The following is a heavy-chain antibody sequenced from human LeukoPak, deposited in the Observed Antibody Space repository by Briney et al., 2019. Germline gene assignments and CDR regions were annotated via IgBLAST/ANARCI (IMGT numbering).Heavy chain of an antibody. D-gene: IGHD5-18*01. CDR1: GYTFTGYY. Sequence: ASVKVSCKASGYTFTGYYMHWVRQATGQGLEWMGWMNPNSGNTGYAQKFQGRVTITRNTSISTAYMELSSLRSDDTAVYYCARTSLRGYSYGFDYWGQGTLVTVSS. V-gene: IGHV1-8*03. CDR2: MNPNSGNT. J-gene: IGHJ4*02. CDR3: ARTSLRGYSYGFDY.